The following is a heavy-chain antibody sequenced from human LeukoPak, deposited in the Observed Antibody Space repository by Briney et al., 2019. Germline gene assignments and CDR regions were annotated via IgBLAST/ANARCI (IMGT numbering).Heavy chain of an antibody. CDR2: ISSSSSFI. V-gene: IGHV3-21*01. CDR1: GFSFSSYS. CDR3: ARDPYSKY. Sequence: PGGSLRLSCAGSGFSFSSYSMSWVRQAPWKGLEFVSSISSSSSFIYYADSVKGRFTISRDNAKKSLSLQMNSLRADDTAVYYCARDPYSKYWGQGALVTVSS. D-gene: IGHD2-15*01. J-gene: IGHJ4*02.